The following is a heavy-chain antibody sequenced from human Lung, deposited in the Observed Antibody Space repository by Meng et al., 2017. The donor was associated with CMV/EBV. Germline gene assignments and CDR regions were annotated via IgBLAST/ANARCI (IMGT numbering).Heavy chain of an antibody. CDR3: ARVPSYCGGDCYDAGKQPLDY. V-gene: IGHV3-74*01. Sequence: GEXXKISCAASGFTFSSYWMHWVRQAPGKGLVWVSRINSDGSSTSYADSVKGRFTISRDNAKNTLYLQMNSLRAEDTAVYYCARVPSYCGGDCYDAGKQPLDYXGQGXLVTVSS. J-gene: IGHJ4*02. D-gene: IGHD2-21*01. CDR2: INSDGSST. CDR1: GFTFSSYW.